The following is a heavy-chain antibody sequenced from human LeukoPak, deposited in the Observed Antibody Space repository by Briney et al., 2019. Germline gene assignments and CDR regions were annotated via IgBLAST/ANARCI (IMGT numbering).Heavy chain of an antibody. J-gene: IGHJ4*02. Sequence: GGSLRLSCAASGFTVSSNCLTWVRQAPGRGLEWVSIIYSGGSTYYADSVKGRFTISRDNSKNTLYLQMSSLRAEDTAVYYCGRGLTYASGSCCFDYWGQGTLVTVSS. D-gene: IGHD3-10*01. CDR1: GFTVSSNC. V-gene: IGHV3-53*01. CDR3: GRGLTYASGSCCFDY. CDR2: IYSGGST.